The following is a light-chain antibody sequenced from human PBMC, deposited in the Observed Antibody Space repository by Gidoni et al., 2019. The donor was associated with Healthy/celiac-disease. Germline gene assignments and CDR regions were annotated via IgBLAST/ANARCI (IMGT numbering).Light chain of an antibody. CDR3: QQYNNWPPWT. CDR2: CAS. CDR1: QSVSSN. V-gene: IGKV3-15*01. Sequence: EIAMTQSRATLSVSPGERATLSCRASQSVSSNLAWYQQKPGQAPRLLIYCASTRATGIPARFSGRWSGTEFTLTISSLQSEDFAVYYCQQYNNWPPWTFGQGTKVEIK. J-gene: IGKJ1*01.